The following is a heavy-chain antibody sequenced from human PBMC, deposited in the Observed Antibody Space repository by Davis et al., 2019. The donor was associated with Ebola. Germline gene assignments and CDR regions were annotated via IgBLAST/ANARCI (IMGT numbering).Heavy chain of an antibody. V-gene: IGHV2-70*12. CDR1: GFSLSTSGMC. D-gene: IGHD6-6*01. J-gene: IGHJ4*02. CDR3: AHRSYSSSSEDY. CDR2: IFSNDEK. Sequence: SGPTLVKPTQTLTLTCTFSGFSLSTSGMCVSWIRQPPGKALEWLAHIFSNDEKSYSTSLKSRLTISKDTSKNQVVLTMTNMDPVDTATYYCAHRSYSSSSEDYWGQGTLVTVSS.